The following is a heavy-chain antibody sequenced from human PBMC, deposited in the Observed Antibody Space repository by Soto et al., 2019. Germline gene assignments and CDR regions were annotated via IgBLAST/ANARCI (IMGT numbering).Heavy chain of an antibody. V-gene: IGHV4-30-2*01. CDR3: ARSTYYYDSSGYNNLNWFDP. CDR2: IYHSGST. D-gene: IGHD3-22*01. J-gene: IGHJ5*02. CDR1: GGSISSGGYS. Sequence: KPSETLSLTCAVSGGSISSGGYSWSWIRQPPGKGLEWIGYIYHSGSTYYNPSLKSRVTISVDRSKNQFSLKLSSVTAADTAVYYCARSTYYYDSSGYNNLNWFDPWGQGTLVTVSS.